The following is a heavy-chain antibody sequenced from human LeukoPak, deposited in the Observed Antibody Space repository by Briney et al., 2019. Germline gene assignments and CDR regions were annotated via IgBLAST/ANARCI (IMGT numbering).Heavy chain of an antibody. CDR3: ASYRRYYYDSSGYSHTFDY. Sequence: SETLSLTCTVPGGSISSSSYYWGWIRQPPGTGLEWIGTIYYSGSTYYNPPLKSRVTISVDTSKNQFSLKLSSVTAADTAVYYCASYRRYYYDSSGYSHTFDYWGQGTLVTVSS. J-gene: IGHJ4*02. CDR1: GGSISSSSYY. CDR2: IYYSGST. D-gene: IGHD3-22*01. V-gene: IGHV4-39*07.